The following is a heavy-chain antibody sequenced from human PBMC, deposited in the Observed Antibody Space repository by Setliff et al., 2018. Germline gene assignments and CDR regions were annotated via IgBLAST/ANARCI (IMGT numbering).Heavy chain of an antibody. CDR3: AKEVMGLHLSGLDY. J-gene: IGHJ4*02. Sequence: LRLSCAASGFTFNTYAMSWVRQAPGRGLEWVSGISATGSNTYYADSVRGRFTISRDNSKTTLFLQMNSLRHEDTGIYYCAKEVMGLHLSGLDYWGQGNLVTVSS. V-gene: IGHV3-23*01. D-gene: IGHD5-12*01. CDR1: GFTFNTYA. CDR2: ISATGSNT.